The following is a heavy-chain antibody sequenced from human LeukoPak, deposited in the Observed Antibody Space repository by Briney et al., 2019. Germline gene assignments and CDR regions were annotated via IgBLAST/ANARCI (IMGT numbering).Heavy chain of an antibody. CDR3: ARDGCSGGSCYYYYYYGMDV. J-gene: IGHJ6*02. Sequence: ASVKVSCKASGGTFSSYAISWVRQAPGQGLEWMGRIIPILGIANYAQKFQGRVTITADKYTSTAYMELSSLRSEDTAVYYCARDGCSGGSCYYYYYYGMDVWGQGTTVTVSS. D-gene: IGHD2-15*01. CDR2: IIPILGIA. CDR1: GGTFSSYA. V-gene: IGHV1-69*04.